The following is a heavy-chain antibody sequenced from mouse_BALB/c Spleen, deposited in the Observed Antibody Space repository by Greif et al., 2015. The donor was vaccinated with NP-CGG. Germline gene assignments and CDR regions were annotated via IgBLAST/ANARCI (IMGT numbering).Heavy chain of an antibody. D-gene: IGHD2-4*01. V-gene: IGHV1S41*01. J-gene: IGHJ4*01. CDR1: GYTFTSYW. Sequence: DLVKPGASVKLSCKASGYTFTSYWINWIKQRPGQGLEWIGRIAPGSGSTYYNEMFKGKATLTVDTSSSTAYIQLSSLSSEDSAVYFCARHYYDYDWVYAMDYWGQGTSVTVSS. CDR2: IAPGSGST. CDR3: ARHYYDYDWVYAMDY.